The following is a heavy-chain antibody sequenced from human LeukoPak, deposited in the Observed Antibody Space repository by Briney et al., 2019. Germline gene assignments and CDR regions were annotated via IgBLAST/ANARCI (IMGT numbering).Heavy chain of an antibody. D-gene: IGHD1-26*01. Sequence: GGSLRLSCAASGFTFNNYAMSWVRQAPGKGLEWVAVISYDGSNKYYADSVKGRFTISRDNSKNTLYLQMNSLRAEDTAVYYCARESSGSYSAFDIWGQGTMVTVSS. CDR1: GFTFNNYA. V-gene: IGHV3-30*19. CDR3: ARESSGSYSAFDI. CDR2: ISYDGSNK. J-gene: IGHJ3*02.